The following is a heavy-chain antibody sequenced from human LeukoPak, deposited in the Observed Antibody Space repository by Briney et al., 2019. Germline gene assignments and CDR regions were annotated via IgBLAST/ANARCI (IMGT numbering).Heavy chain of an antibody. CDR1: GGSSSSSSYY. Sequence: SENLSLTCTVSGGSSSSSSYYWGWIRQPPGKGLEWMGSIYYSGSTYYNPSLKSRVTISVDTSKNQFSLKLSSVTAADTAVYYCARVIGSWYKEAYFDYWGQGTLVTVSS. D-gene: IGHD6-13*01. V-gene: IGHV4-39*07. J-gene: IGHJ4*02. CDR2: IYYSGST. CDR3: ARVIGSWYKEAYFDY.